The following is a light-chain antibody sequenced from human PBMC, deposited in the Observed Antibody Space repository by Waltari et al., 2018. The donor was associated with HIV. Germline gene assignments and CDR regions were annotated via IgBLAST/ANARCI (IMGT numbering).Light chain of an antibody. J-gene: IGLJ3*02. CDR2: IESSGSY. CDR3: ETSDPYNYGV. Sequence: QPVLTQSSSASASLGSSVKLTCTLSSGHSTYVIAWHQQQPGKAPRFLMKIESSGSYNKGSGVPDRFSGSSSGADRYLTISTLQSEDEADYFCETSDPYNYGVFGGGTKLTVL. V-gene: IGLV4-60*03. CDR1: SGHSTYV.